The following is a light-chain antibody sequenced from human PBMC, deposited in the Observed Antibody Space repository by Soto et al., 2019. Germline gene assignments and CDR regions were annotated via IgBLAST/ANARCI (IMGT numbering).Light chain of an antibody. CDR1: QSVGSY. Sequence: EIVLTQSPATLSLSPGERATLSCRASQSVGSYFAWYQQKPGQAPRLLIYDAFSRATGIPARFSGSGSGTDFPLTISSLEPEDFAVYFFQQRSSWPLTFGGGTMVEIK. CDR2: DAF. J-gene: IGKJ4*01. CDR3: QQRSSWPLT. V-gene: IGKV3-11*01.